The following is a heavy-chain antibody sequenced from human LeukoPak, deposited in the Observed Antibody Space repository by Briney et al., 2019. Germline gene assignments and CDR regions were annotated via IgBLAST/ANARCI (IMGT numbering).Heavy chain of an antibody. CDR1: GFTFDDYG. J-gene: IGHJ3*02. CDR2: INWNGGST. CDR3: ARDGGLRWRNAFDI. V-gene: IGHV3-20*01. D-gene: IGHD4-23*01. Sequence: GGSLRLSCAASGFTFDDYGMSWVRQAPGKGLEWVSGINWNGGSTGYADSVKGRFTISRDNAKNSLYLQMNSLRAEDTALYHCARDGGLRWRNAFDIWGQGTMVTVSS.